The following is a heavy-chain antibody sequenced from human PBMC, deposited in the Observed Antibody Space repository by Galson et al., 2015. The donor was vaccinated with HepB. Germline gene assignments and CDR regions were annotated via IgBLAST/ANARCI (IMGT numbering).Heavy chain of an antibody. V-gene: IGHV3-23*01. CDR2: ISGSGGST. Sequence: SLRLSCAASGFTFSSYAMSWVRQAPGKGLEWVSAISGSGGSTYYADSVKGRLTISRDNSKNTLNLQMNSLRAEDTAVYYCAKDHLAAAGWYYFDYWGQGTLVTVSS. CDR1: GFTFSSYA. D-gene: IGHD6-13*01. CDR3: AKDHLAAAGWYYFDY. J-gene: IGHJ4*02.